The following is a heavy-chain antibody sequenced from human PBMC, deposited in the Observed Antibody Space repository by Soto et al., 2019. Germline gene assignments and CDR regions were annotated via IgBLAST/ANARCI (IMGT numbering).Heavy chain of an antibody. D-gene: IGHD3-10*01. CDR3: ARGRGYVLLWFGDGFDL. CDR2: MNPGSGDT. Sequence: ASVKVSCKASGYSFTNNDVTWVRQATGQGLEWMGWMNPGSGDTGYAQKFQGRVTMTRDTSIATAYMELSSLRSEDTAVYYCARGRGYVLLWFGDGFDLWGRGTLVTVSS. V-gene: IGHV1-8*01. CDR1: GYSFTNND. J-gene: IGHJ2*01.